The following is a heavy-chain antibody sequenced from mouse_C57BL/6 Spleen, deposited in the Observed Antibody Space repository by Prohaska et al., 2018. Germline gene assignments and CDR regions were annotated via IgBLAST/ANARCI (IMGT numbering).Heavy chain of an antibody. CDR3: ARSNWEFYYFDY. J-gene: IGHJ2*01. CDR2: ISSGSSTI. V-gene: IGHV5-17*01. Sequence: SDYGMHWVRQAPEKGLEWVAYISSGSSTIYYADTVKGRFTISRDNAKNTLFLQMTSLRSEDTAMYYCARSNWEFYYFDYWGQGTTLTVSS. D-gene: IGHD4-1*01. CDR1: SDYG.